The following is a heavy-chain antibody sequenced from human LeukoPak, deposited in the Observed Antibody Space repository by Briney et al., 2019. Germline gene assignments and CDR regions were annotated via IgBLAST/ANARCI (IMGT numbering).Heavy chain of an antibody. V-gene: IGHV3-23*01. Sequence: PGRSLTLSCAASGFSFSDSGMHWVRQAPGKGLEWVSAISGSGGSTYYADSVKGRFTISRDNSKNTLYLQMSSLRAEDTAVYYCAKDKEIAPDAFDIWGQGTMVTVSS. D-gene: IGHD5-24*01. CDR2: ISGSGGST. CDR3: AKDKEIAPDAFDI. CDR1: GFSFSDSG. J-gene: IGHJ3*02.